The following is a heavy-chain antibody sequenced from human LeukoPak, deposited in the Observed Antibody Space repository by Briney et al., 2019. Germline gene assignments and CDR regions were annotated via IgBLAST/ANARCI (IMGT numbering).Heavy chain of an antibody. V-gene: IGHV4-4*07. CDR1: LGSINNYY. Sequence: TSETLSLTCTVSLGSINNYYWSWLRQPAGKGLEWIGRIYKSGTTYYSPSLKSRVTMSIDTSKNQFSLQLSAVTAADTAIYYCARVFGGNSLDHWGQGTLVAVSS. CDR2: IYKSGTT. CDR3: ARVFGGNSLDH. J-gene: IGHJ4*02. D-gene: IGHD4-23*01.